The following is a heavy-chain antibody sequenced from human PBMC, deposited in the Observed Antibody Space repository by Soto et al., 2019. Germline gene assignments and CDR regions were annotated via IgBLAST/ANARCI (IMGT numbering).Heavy chain of an antibody. D-gene: IGHD1-26*01. J-gene: IGHJ6*02. V-gene: IGHV6-1*01. Sequence: KQSQTLSLTCAISGDSVSSNSAAWNWIRQSPSRGLEWLGRTYYRSKWYNDYAVSVKSRITINPDTSKNQFSLQLNSVTPEDTAVYYCARASGGATSYYYYYGMDVWGQGTTVTVSS. CDR1: GDSVSSNSAA. CDR2: TYYRSKWYN. CDR3: ARASGGATSYYYYYGMDV.